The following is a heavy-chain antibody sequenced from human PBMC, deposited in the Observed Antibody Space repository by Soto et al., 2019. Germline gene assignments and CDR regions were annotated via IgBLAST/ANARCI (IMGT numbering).Heavy chain of an antibody. J-gene: IGHJ6*02. V-gene: IGHV1-58*01. D-gene: IGHD6-19*01. Sequence: SVKVSCKASGFTFTSSAVQWVRQARGQRLEWIGWIVVGSGNTNYAQKFQERVTITRDMSTSTAYMELSSLRSEDTAVYYCAADYSSGWYHPYYYFYGMDVWGQGTTVTASS. CDR3: AADYSSGWYHPYYYFYGMDV. CDR2: IVVGSGNT. CDR1: GFTFTSSA.